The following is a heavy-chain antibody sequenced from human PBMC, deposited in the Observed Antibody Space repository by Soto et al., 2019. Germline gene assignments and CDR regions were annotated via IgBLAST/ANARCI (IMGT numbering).Heavy chain of an antibody. CDR2: ISWNSGSI. Sequence: GGSLRLSCAASGFTFDDYAMHWVRQAPGKGLEWVSGISWNSGSIGYADSVKGRFTISRDNAKNSLYLQMNSLRAEDTALYYCAKDRIAAAGSRPYYFDYWGQGTLVTVSS. D-gene: IGHD6-13*01. CDR3: AKDRIAAAGSRPYYFDY. CDR1: GFTFDDYA. V-gene: IGHV3-9*01. J-gene: IGHJ4*02.